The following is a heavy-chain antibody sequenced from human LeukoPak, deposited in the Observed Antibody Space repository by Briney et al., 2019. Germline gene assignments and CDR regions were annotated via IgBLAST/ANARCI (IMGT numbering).Heavy chain of an antibody. CDR2: MYFNEST. CDR3: ARGGGYYYYYMDV. V-gene: IGHV4-39*07. CDR1: GGSISNIDYY. Sequence: SETLSLTCSVSGGSISNIDYYWGWIRQPPGKGLEWIGGMYFNESTYYNPSLKSRVTISVDTSKSQFSLRLSSVTAADTAVYYCARGGGYYYYYMDVWGKGTTVTVSS. J-gene: IGHJ6*03.